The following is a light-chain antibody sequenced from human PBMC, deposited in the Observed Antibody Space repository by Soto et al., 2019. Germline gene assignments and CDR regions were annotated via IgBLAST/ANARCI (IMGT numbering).Light chain of an antibody. J-gene: IGLJ2*01. CDR2: DDR. CDR1: NIGSKS. CDR3: QVWDSSSEHIV. Sequence: SYELTQPPSVSVAPGQTARITCGGNNIGSKSVHWYQLKPGQAPVLVIYDDRDRPSGIPERFSGSKSGNTATLTISRVEAGDEADYYCQVWDSSSEHIVCGGGTKLTVL. V-gene: IGLV3-21*02.